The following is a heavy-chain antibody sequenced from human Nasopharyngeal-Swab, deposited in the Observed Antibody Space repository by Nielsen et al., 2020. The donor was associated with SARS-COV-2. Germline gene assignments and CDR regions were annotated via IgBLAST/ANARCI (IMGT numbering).Heavy chain of an antibody. CDR2: IWYDGSNK. D-gene: IGHD5-12*01. Sequence: GGSLRLSCAASGFTFSSYGMHWVRQAPVKGLEWVAVIWYDGSNKYYADSVKGRFTISRDNSKNTLYLQMNSLRAEDTAVYYCARDRHGWLRFWFDPWGQGTLVTVSS. CDR1: GFTFSSYG. CDR3: ARDRHGWLRFWFDP. V-gene: IGHV3-33*01. J-gene: IGHJ5*02.